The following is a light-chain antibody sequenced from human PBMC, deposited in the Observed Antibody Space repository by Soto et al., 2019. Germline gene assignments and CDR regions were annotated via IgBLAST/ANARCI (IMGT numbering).Light chain of an antibody. CDR1: SSDVGSYNL. Sequence: QSVLTQPASVSGSPGQSITISCTGTSSDVGSYNLVSWYQQHPGKAPKLMIYDVNKRPPGVPDRFSGSKSGNTASLTVSGVQADDEADYYCSSHAGSNSFVFGTGTKV. V-gene: IGLV2-23*02. J-gene: IGLJ1*01. CDR3: SSHAGSNSFV. CDR2: DVN.